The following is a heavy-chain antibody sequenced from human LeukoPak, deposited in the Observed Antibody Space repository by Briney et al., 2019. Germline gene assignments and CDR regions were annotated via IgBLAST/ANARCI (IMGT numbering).Heavy chain of an antibody. D-gene: IGHD1-7*01. Sequence: SETLSLTCTVSGGSISSGSYYWSWIRQPAGKGLEWIGRIYTSGSTHYNPSLKSRVTMSVDTSKNQFSLKLSSVTAADTAVYYCARLITGTTTAFDIWGQGTMVTVSS. CDR3: ARLITGTTTAFDI. CDR2: IYTSGST. J-gene: IGHJ3*02. CDR1: GGSISSGSYY. V-gene: IGHV4-61*02.